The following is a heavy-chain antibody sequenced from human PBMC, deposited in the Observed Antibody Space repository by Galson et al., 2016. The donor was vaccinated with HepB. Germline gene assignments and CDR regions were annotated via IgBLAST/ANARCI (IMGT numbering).Heavy chain of an antibody. V-gene: IGHV3-30*19. CDR2: ISYDGSNR. D-gene: IGHD1-26*01. CDR1: GFTFSRYG. J-gene: IGHJ5*02. CDR3: ARDQGWEGGWFDP. Sequence: SLRLSCAASGFTFSRYGMHWVRQAPGKGLEWVALISYDGSNRYYGDPVRGRFAISRDTSKNTVYLQMNSLRPEDTAVYYCARDQGWEGGWFDPWGQGTLVTVSS.